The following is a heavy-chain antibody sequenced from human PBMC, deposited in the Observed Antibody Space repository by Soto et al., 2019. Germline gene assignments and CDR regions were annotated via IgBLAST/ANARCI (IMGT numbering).Heavy chain of an antibody. V-gene: IGHV4-4*07. J-gene: IGHJ4*02. D-gene: IGHD6-6*01. CDR2: IYTSGST. CDR1: GGSISSFY. Sequence: SETLSLTCTVSGGSISSFYCNWIRQPAGKGLEWIGRIYTSGSTNYNPSLRSRVTMSVDTSKNQFSLKLSSVTAADTAMYYCERDHSSSSMHSWGPGTLVTVYS. CDR3: ERDHSSSSMHS.